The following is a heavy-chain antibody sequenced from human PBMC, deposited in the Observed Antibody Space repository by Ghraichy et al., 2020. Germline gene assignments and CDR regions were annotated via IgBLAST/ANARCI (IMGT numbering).Heavy chain of an antibody. J-gene: IGHJ3*02. Sequence: SLNISCAASGFTFDDYAMHWVRQAPGKGLEWVSLISGDGGSTYYADSVKGRFTISRDNSKNSLYLQMNSLRTEDTALYYCAKDIGGAATVSDAFDIWGQGTMVTVSS. V-gene: IGHV3-43*02. CDR2: ISGDGGST. D-gene: IGHD2-15*01. CDR1: GFTFDDYA. CDR3: AKDIGGAATVSDAFDI.